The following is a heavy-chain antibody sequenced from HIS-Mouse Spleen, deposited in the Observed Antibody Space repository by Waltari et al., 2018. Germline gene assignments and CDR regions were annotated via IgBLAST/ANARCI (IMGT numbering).Heavy chain of an antibody. V-gene: IGHV3-23*01. CDR1: GFTFSSYA. CDR3: AKGVGYCSGGSCYSSAFDI. Sequence: EVQLLESGGGLVQPGASLRLSCAASGFTFSSYAMSWVRPAPGQGLEWVSAISGSGGSTYYADAVKGRFTISRDNSKNTLYLQMNSLRAEDTAVYYCAKGVGYCSGGSCYSSAFDIWGQGTMVTVSS. J-gene: IGHJ3*02. D-gene: IGHD2-15*01. CDR2: ISGSGGST.